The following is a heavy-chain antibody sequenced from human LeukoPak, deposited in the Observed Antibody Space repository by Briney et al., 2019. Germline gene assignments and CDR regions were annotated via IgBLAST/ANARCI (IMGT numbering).Heavy chain of an antibody. Sequence: PSETLSLTCAVYGGSFSGYYWSWIRQPPGKGLEWIGEINHSGSTNYNPSLKSRVTISVDTSKNQFSLKLSSVTAADTAVYYCARDSGLLTGFAYWGQGTLVTVSS. J-gene: IGHJ4*02. CDR1: GGSFSGYY. CDR3: ARDSGLLTGFAY. CDR2: INHSGST. V-gene: IGHV4-34*01. D-gene: IGHD3-9*01.